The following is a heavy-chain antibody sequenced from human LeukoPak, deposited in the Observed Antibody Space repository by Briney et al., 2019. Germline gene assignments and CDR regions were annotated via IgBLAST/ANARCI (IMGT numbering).Heavy chain of an antibody. CDR1: GYTFTDHY. Sequence: SVKVSCKASGYTFTDHYIHWVGQAPGQGLEGVGWINPNSGGTNYPQKFEGRITMTRDTSINTGYMEMSRLTSDDTAVYYCARAHSSLRLYHFDFWGQGTLVTVSS. J-gene: IGHJ4*02. D-gene: IGHD6-13*01. CDR2: INPNSGGT. CDR3: ARAHSSLRLYHFDF. V-gene: IGHV1-2*02.